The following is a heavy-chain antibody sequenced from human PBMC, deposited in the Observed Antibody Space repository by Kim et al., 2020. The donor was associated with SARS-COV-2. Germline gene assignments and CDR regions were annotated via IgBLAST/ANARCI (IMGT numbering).Heavy chain of an antibody. J-gene: IGHJ4*02. Sequence: ASVKVSCKASGYRFSSHYIHWVRQAPGQGLEWMATINPSGVSTTYAQKFQGRVTVTRDTSTSTVYMELSSLRSEDSAEYYCAREALAGKTFDYWGQGTLVTVSS. CDR2: INPSGVST. CDR1: GYRFSSHY. CDR3: AREALAGKTFDY. V-gene: IGHV1-46*01. D-gene: IGHD6-19*01.